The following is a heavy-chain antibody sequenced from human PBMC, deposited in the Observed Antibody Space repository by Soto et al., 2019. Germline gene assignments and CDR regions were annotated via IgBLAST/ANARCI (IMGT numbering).Heavy chain of an antibody. CDR2: IYYSGST. CDR1: GGSISSYY. V-gene: IGHV4-59*08. Sequence: SETLSLTCTVSGGSISSYYWSWIRQPPGKGLEWIGYIYYSGSTNYNPSLKSRVTISVDTSKNQFSLKLSSVTAADTAVYYCARRGVAGAFDIWGQGTMVTVSS. J-gene: IGHJ3*02. D-gene: IGHD6-19*01. CDR3: ARRGVAGAFDI.